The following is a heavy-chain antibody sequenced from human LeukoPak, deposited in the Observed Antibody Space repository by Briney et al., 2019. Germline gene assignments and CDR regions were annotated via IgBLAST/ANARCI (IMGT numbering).Heavy chain of an antibody. Sequence: GESLKISCKGSGXSFTSYWSTWVRQMPGKGLEWMGRIDPSDSYTTYSPSFQGHVTISADKSISTAYLQWNNLKASDTALYYCACATDIASAGTDYWGQGTLVTVSS. CDR2: IDPSDSYT. V-gene: IGHV5-10-1*01. CDR3: ACATDIASAGTDY. J-gene: IGHJ4*02. CDR1: GXSFTSYW. D-gene: IGHD6-13*01.